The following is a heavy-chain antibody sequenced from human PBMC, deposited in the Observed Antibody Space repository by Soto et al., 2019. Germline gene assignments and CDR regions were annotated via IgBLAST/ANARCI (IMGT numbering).Heavy chain of an antibody. V-gene: IGHV4-31*03. CDR3: ATALRYGDYSRWFDP. J-gene: IGHJ5*02. Sequence: SETLSLTCTVSGGSISSGGYYWSWIRQHPGKGLEWIGYIYYSGSTYYNPSLKSRVTISVDTSKNQFSLKLSSVTAADTAVYYCATALRYGDYSRWFDPWGQGTLVTVSS. CDR2: IYYSGST. D-gene: IGHD4-17*01. CDR1: GGSISSGGYY.